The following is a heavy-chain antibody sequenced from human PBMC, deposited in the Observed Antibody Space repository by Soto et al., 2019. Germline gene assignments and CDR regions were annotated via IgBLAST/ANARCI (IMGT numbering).Heavy chain of an antibody. D-gene: IGHD5-18*01. V-gene: IGHV4-31*03. CDR1: GASISSGGFY. CDR3: ARDRRHTYGHGLAFDV. CDR2: MYSSGSA. Sequence: QVQLQESGPGLVKPSQTLSLTCTVSGASISSGGFYWSWIRQHPGKGLECIGYMYSSGSAYYNPSLKDRATMSVDTSKNQFSLTRSSVTAADTAVYYCARDRRHTYGHGLAFDVWGQGTMVTVSS. J-gene: IGHJ3*01.